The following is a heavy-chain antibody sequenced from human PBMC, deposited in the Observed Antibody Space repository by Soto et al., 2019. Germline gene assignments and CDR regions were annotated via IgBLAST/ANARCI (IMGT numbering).Heavy chain of an antibody. J-gene: IGHJ4*02. V-gene: IGHV4-31*03. D-gene: IGHD5-18*01. CDR3: SRGILV. Sequence: QVQLQESGPGLVKPSQTLSLTCTVSGGSSNSGGYCWSWIRQHPGKGLDWIGCISYGGSTSYNPSLKSRITISVDTSKNQFSLKLTCVTAADTAVYYCSRGILVWGQGALITVSS. CDR2: ISYGGST. CDR1: GGSSNSGGYC.